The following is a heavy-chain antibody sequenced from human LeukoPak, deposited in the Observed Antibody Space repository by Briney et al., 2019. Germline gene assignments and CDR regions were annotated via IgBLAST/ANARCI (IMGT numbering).Heavy chain of an antibody. J-gene: IGHJ4*02. CDR1: GYTLTELS. CDR3: ATDLSCSSTSCPLDY. Sequence: GASVKVSCKVSGYTLTELSMHWVRQAPGKGLEWIGGFDPEDGETIYAQKFQGRVTMTEDTSTDTAYMELSSLRSEDTAVYYCATDLSCSSTSCPLDYWGQGTLVTVSS. D-gene: IGHD2-2*01. CDR2: FDPEDGET. V-gene: IGHV1-24*01.